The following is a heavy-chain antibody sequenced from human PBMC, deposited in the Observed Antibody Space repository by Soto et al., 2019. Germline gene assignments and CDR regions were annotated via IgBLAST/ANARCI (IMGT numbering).Heavy chain of an antibody. CDR3: AAGPPCSGGSCYLGY. J-gene: IGHJ4*02. Sequence: PVKVSCKASGLTFASSAVRWVRQARGQRLEWIGWIVVGSGNTNYAQKFQERVTITRDMPTSTAYMELSSLRSEDTAVYYCAAGPPCSGGSCYLGYWAQGTLVTRSS. CDR2: IVVGSGNT. V-gene: IGHV1-58*01. CDR1: GLTFASSA. D-gene: IGHD2-15*01.